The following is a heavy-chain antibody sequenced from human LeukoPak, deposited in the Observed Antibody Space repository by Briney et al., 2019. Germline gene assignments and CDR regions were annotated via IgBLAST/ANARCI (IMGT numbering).Heavy chain of an antibody. CDR2: INPDSGGT. V-gene: IGHV1-2*02. CDR3: ARAYSGYDCGY. D-gene: IGHD5-12*01. CDR1: GYTFTGYY. Sequence: ASVKVSCKASGYTFTGYYMHWVRQPPGQGLELMGWINPDSGGTNYAQKFQGRVTMTRDTSISTTYMELTRLRSDDTAVYYGARAYSGYDCGYWGQGALVTVSS. J-gene: IGHJ4*02.